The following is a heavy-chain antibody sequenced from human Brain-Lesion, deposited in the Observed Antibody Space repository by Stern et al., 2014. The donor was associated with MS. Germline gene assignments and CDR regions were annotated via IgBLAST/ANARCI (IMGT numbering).Heavy chain of an antibody. V-gene: IGHV1-24*01. CDR1: GYTLTEFS. J-gene: IGHJ4*02. Sequence: VQLVESGAEVKKPGASVKVSCKVSGYTLTEFSMHWVRQAPRKGLEWMGGFVPEDGETNYAQKFQGRVTMTEDTSTDTAYMELSSLRSEDTAVYYCATLSPGAGGNYYRHFDYWGQGTLVTVSS. CDR3: ATLSPGAGGNYYRHFDY. D-gene: IGHD1-26*01. CDR2: FVPEDGET.